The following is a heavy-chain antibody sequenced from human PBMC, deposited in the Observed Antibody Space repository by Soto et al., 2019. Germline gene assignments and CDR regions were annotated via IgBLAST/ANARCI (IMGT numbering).Heavy chain of an antibody. CDR2: IGGSGHST. J-gene: IGHJ4*02. V-gene: IGHV3-23*01. CDR3: AKDRGLYQLLLYFDY. Sequence: PGGSLRLSCAVSGFTFSTYAMSWVRQAPGKGLEWVSAIGGSGHSTYYADSVKGRFTISRDNSKNTLYLHMNSLRAEDTAVYYCAKDRGLYQLLLYFDYWGQGTLVTVS. D-gene: IGHD2-2*01. CDR1: GFTFSTYA.